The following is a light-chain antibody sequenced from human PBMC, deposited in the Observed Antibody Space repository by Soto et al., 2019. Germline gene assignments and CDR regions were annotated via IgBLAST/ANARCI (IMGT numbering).Light chain of an antibody. CDR1: QGISSY. J-gene: IGKJ1*01. Sequence: IQLPQSPSSLSASVGDRVTITCRASQGISSYLAWYQQKPGKAPKLLIYAASTLQSGVPSRFSGSGSGTDFTLTISSLQPEDFATYYCQQYDNLITFGQGTKVDI. V-gene: IGKV1-9*01. CDR2: AAS. CDR3: QQYDNLIT.